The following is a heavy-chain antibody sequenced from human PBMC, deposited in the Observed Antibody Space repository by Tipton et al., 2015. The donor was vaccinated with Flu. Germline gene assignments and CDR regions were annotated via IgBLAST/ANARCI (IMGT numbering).Heavy chain of an antibody. CDR1: GYSISSGYY. D-gene: IGHD3-10*01. V-gene: IGHV4-38-2*01. CDR3: ARLFGWRGYFDY. CDR2: IYHSGST. J-gene: IGHJ4*02. Sequence: TLSLTCAVSGYSISSGYYWGWIRQPPGKGLEWIGSIYHSGSTYYNPSLKSRVTISVDTSKNQFSLKLSSVTAADTAAYYCARLFGWRGYFDYWGQGTLVTVSS.